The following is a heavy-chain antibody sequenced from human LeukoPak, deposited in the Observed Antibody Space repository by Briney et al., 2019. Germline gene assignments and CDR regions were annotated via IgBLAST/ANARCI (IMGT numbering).Heavy chain of an antibody. J-gene: IGHJ4*02. CDR3: AKDRVKQWLTLDY. CDR1: GFTFSSYG. D-gene: IGHD6-19*01. Sequence: GGSLRLSCAASGFTFSSYGMHWVRQAPGKGLEWVAVISYDGSNKYYADSVKGRFTISRDNSKNTLYLQMNSLRAEDTAVYYCAKDRVKQWLTLDYWGQGTLVTVSS. V-gene: IGHV3-30*18. CDR2: ISYDGSNK.